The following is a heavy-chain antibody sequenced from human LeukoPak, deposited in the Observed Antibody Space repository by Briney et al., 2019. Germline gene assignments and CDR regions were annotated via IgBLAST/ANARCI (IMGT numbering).Heavy chain of an antibody. V-gene: IGHV4-4*02. CDR3: ARDGAIIMIVRGVFVT. J-gene: IGHJ3*01. CDR2: ICHSGST. Sequence: SGTLSLTCAVSGGSISSSNWWSWVHQPGGKGLEWIVEICHSGSTNYNPSLNSRVTISVDKSKNHFSLKLSSVTAADTAVYYCARDGAIIMIVRGVFVTGGQGKTLPVSS. D-gene: IGHD3-22*01. CDR1: GGSISSSNW.